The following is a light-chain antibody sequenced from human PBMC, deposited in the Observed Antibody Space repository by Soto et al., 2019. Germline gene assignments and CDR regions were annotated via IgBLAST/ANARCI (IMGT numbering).Light chain of an antibody. CDR1: SSDVGSYNL. CDR3: CSYAGSSTLV. Sequence: QSALTQPASVSGSPGQSIAISCTGTSSDVGSYNLVSWYQQHPDKAPKLMIYEGSKRPSGISNRFSGSKSGNTASLTISGLQAEDEADYYCCSYAGSSTLVIGGGTKLTVL. CDR2: EGS. J-gene: IGLJ2*01. V-gene: IGLV2-23*01.